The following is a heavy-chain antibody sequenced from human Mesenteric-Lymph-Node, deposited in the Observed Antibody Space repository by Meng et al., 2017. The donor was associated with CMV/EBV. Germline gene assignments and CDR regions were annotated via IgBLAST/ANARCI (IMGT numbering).Heavy chain of an antibody. CDR1: GGSISSTSYY. V-gene: IGHV4-39*01. CDR3: ASYTVVPAAQFDY. D-gene: IGHD2-2*01. Sequence: SGGSISSTSYYWGWIRQPPGKGLEWIGSIYYSGSTHYNPSLKSRVTISVDTSKNQFSLKLSSVTAADTAVYYCASYTVVPAAQFDYWGQGTLVTVSS. J-gene: IGHJ4*02. CDR2: IYYSGST.